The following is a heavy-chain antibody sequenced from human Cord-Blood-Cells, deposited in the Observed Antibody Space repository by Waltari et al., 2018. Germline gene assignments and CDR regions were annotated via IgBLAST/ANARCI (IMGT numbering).Heavy chain of an antibody. CDR3: ARDVGGGTLDY. CDR1: GYTFTGYY. D-gene: IGHD3-16*01. Sequence: QVQLVQPGAAVKKPGVSVKVSCKASGYTFTGYYLHGVRQAPGQGLEWMGLINPNSGGTNYAQKFQGWVTMTRDTSISTAYMELSRLRSDDTAVYYCARDVGGGTLDYWGQGTLVTVSS. V-gene: IGHV1-2*04. CDR2: INPNSGGT. J-gene: IGHJ4*02.